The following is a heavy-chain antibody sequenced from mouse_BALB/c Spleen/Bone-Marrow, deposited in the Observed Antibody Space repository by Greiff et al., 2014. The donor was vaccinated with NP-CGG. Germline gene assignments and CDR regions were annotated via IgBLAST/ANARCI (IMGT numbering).Heavy chain of an antibody. J-gene: IGHJ2*01. CDR1: GFTFSSYG. CDR2: INSNGGST. CDR3: ARERYYGNGRIFEY. V-gene: IGHV5-6-3*01. Sequence: VQLQQPGGGLVQPGGSLKLSCAASGFTFSSYGMSWVRQTPDKRLELVTTINSNGGSTYYPDSVKGRFTISRDNAKNTLYLQMSSLKSEDTAMYYCARERYYGNGRIFEYWGQGTTLTVSS. D-gene: IGHD1-1*01.